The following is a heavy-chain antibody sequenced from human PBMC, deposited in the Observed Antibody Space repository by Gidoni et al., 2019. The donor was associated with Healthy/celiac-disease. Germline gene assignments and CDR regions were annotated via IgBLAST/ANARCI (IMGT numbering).Heavy chain of an antibody. J-gene: IGHJ6*03. CDR1: GFTFSSYA. V-gene: IGHV3-30-3*01. D-gene: IGHD6-13*01. CDR3: ARDSSWYPSGYYYMDV. CDR2: ISYDGSNK. Sequence: QVQLVESGGGVVQPGRSMRLSCAASGFTFSSYAMHWFRQAPGKGLELVAVISYDGSNKYYADSVKGRFTISRDNSKNTLYLQMNSLRAEDTAVYYCARDSSWYPSGYYYMDVWGKGTTVTVSS.